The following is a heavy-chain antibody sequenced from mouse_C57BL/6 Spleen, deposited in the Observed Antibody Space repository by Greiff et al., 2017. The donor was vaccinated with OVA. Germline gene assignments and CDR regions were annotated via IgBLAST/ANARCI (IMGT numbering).Heavy chain of an antibody. CDR2: IYPGSGST. V-gene: IGHV1-55*01. CDR1: GYTFTSYW. Sequence: QVQLQQPGAELVKPGASVKMSCKASGYTFTSYWITWVKQRPGQGLEWIGDIYPGSGSTNYNEKFKSKATLTVDTSSSTAYMQLSSLTSEDSAVYYCARGARYDYDAFAYWGQGTLVTVSA. J-gene: IGHJ3*01. D-gene: IGHD2-4*01. CDR3: ARGARYDYDAFAY.